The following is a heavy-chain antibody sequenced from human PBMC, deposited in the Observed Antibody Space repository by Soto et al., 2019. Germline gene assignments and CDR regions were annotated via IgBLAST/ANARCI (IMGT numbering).Heavy chain of an antibody. Sequence: SVKVSCKASGGTFSSYAISWVRPAPGQGLEWMGGIIPIGGTANYAQKFQGRVTMTRDASTSTVYMELSSLRSEDTAVYYCARDIAPSTPYYYDSSGFPSPGAFDIWGQGTMVTVSS. J-gene: IGHJ3*02. CDR1: GGTFSSYA. V-gene: IGHV1-69*05. CDR3: ARDIAPSTPYYYDSSGFPSPGAFDI. CDR2: IIPIGGTA. D-gene: IGHD3-22*01.